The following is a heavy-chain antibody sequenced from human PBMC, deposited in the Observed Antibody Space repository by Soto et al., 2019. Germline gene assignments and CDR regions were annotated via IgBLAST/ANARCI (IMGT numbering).Heavy chain of an antibody. CDR3: ARDREMATIRGAYNWFDP. CDR1: GGSISSYY. Sequence: PSETLSLTCTVSGGSISSYYWSWIRQPPGKGLGWIGYIYYSGSTNYNPSLKSRVTISVDTSKNQFSLKLSSVTAADTAVYYCARDREMATIRGAYNWFDPWGQGTLVTVSS. V-gene: IGHV4-59*01. J-gene: IGHJ5*02. D-gene: IGHD5-12*01. CDR2: IYYSGST.